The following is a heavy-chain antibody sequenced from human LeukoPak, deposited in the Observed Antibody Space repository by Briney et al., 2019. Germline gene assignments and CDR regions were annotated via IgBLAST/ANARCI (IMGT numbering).Heavy chain of an antibody. CDR1: GFTFSSYA. CDR2: ISGSGGST. V-gene: IGHV3-23*01. Sequence: GGSLRLSRAASGFTFSSYAMSWVRQAPGKGLEWVSAISGSGGSTYYADSVKGRFTISRDNSKNTLYLQMNSLRAEDTAVYYCAKDLRSSGWLVRDYWGQGTLVTVSS. D-gene: IGHD6-19*01. CDR3: AKDLRSSGWLVRDY. J-gene: IGHJ4*02.